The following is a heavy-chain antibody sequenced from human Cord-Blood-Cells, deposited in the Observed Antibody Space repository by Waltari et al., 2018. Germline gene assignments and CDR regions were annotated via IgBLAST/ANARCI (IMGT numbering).Heavy chain of an antibody. CDR1: GGSISSSSYY. Sequence: QLQLQESGPGLVKPSETLSLPCTVSGGSISSSSYYWGWIRQPPGKGLVWIGSIYYSGSTYYNPSLKSRVTISVDTSKNQFSLKLSSVTAADTAVYYCARLAGSSWYNFDYWGQGTLVTVSS. J-gene: IGHJ4*02. CDR2: IYYSGST. CDR3: ARLAGSSWYNFDY. D-gene: IGHD6-13*01. V-gene: IGHV4-39*01.